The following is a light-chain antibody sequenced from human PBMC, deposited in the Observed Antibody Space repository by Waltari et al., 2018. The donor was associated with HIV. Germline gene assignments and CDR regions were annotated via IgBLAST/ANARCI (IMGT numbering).Light chain of an antibody. J-gene: IGLJ2*01. CDR3: AAWDDTLNGHVI. CDR1: RSNIGTNV. Sequence: QSVLTQPPSVSGTPGQRVSISCSGSRSNIGTNVVNWYQHLPGKAPKLLIYSNNQRPSGAPDRSSGPTSGTSASLAISGLQFGDEADYYWAAWDDTLNGHVIFGGGTKVTVL. CDR2: SNN. V-gene: IGLV1-44*01.